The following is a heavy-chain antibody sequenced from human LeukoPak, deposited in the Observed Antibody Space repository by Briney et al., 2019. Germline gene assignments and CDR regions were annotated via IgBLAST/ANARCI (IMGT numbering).Heavy chain of an antibody. J-gene: IGHJ3*02. CDR2: MNPNSGNT. D-gene: IGHD3-22*01. Sequence: ASVKVSCMASGYTFTSYDINWVRQATGQGLEWMGWMNPNSGNTGYAQKFQCRVTMTRNTSISTAYMELSSLRSEDTAVYYCARALYPNLVVVIRGRDAFDIWGQGTMVTVSS. CDR3: ARALYPNLVVVIRGRDAFDI. V-gene: IGHV1-8*01. CDR1: GYTFTSYD.